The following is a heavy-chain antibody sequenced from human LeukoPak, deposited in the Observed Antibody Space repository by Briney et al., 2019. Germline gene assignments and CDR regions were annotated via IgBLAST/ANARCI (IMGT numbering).Heavy chain of an antibody. Sequence: SETLSLTCTVSDGSISSSSYYWGWIRQPPGKGLEWIGSIYYSGSTYYNPSLKSRVTISVDTSKNQFSLKLSSVTAADTAVYYCARSYGSGIEDFDYWGQGTLVTVSS. V-gene: IGHV4-39*01. CDR2: IYYSGST. CDR3: ARSYGSGIEDFDY. J-gene: IGHJ4*02. CDR1: DGSISSSSYY. D-gene: IGHD3-10*01.